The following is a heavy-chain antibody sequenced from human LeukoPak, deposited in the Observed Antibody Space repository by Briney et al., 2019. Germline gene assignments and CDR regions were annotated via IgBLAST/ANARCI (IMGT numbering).Heavy chain of an antibody. D-gene: IGHD2-15*01. Sequence: AGPLRLSCTASGFIFSGSWMAWIRQAPGKGLEWVAIIKKDGSEKYYVDSMKGRFTISRDNAKNSLFLQMNSLRAGDTAIYYCTTDTWYSAGHWGQGTLVTVSS. CDR3: TTDTWYSAGH. CDR2: IKKDGSEK. CDR1: GFIFSGSW. V-gene: IGHV3-7*03. J-gene: IGHJ4*02.